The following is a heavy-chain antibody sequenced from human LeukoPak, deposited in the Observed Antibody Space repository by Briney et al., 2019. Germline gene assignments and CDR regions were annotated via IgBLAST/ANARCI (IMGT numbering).Heavy chain of an antibody. CDR3: ATRDSSDMDV. D-gene: IGHD5-24*01. CDR2: IHPHDGDT. Sequence: ASVKVSCKASGYTFTSYYMHWVRQAPGQGLEWMGRIHPHDGDTTYAQKFQGRITMTRDTSTSTVYIELSSLRSEDTAVYSCATRDSSDMDVWGQGTTVAVSS. V-gene: IGHV1-46*01. J-gene: IGHJ6*02. CDR1: GYTFTSYY.